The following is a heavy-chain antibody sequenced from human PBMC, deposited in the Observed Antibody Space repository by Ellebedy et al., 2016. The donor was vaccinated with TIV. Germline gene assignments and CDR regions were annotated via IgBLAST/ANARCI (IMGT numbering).Heavy chain of an antibody. J-gene: IGHJ6*02. Sequence: PGGSLRLSCAASGFTLSYYTLNWVRQAPGKGLEWLAYISTGTGRSTIYYADSVKGRFTISRDDAKNSVFLQMDSRRGEDTAVYYCARDRRAFRASMDVWGQGTTVTVSS. V-gene: IGHV3-48*01. CDR1: GFTLSYYT. CDR3: ARDRRAFRASMDV. CDR2: ISTGTGRSTI. D-gene: IGHD3-10*01.